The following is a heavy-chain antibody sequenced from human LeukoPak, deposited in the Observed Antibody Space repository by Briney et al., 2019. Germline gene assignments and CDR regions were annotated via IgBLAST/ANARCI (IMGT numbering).Heavy chain of an antibody. D-gene: IGHD4-23*01. CDR1: GYTFADYY. CDR3: ARSRWAAPDY. V-gene: IGHV1-2*02. J-gene: IGHJ4*02. CDR2: IDPDSGGT. Sequence: ASVKVSCKASGYTFADYYLHWVRQAPGQGLEWMGSIDPDSGGTNYAQKFQGRVTMTRDTSISTAYMELSRLRSDDTAVYYCARSRWAAPDYWGQGTLVTVSS.